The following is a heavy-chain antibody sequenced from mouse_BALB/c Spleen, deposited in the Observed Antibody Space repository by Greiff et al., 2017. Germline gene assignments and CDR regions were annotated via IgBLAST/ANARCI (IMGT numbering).Heavy chain of an antibody. CDR2: IWAGGST. D-gene: IGHD1-1*01. CDR3: ASRYYYGSSYDYAMDY. V-gene: IGHV2-9*02. J-gene: IGHJ4*01. Sequence: QVQLKESGPGLVAPSQSLSITCTVSGFSLTSYGVHWVRQPPGKGLEWLGVIWAGGSTNYNSALMSRLSISKDNSKSQVFLKMNSLQTDDTAMYYCASRYYYGSSYDYAMDYWGQGTSVTVSS. CDR1: GFSLTSYG.